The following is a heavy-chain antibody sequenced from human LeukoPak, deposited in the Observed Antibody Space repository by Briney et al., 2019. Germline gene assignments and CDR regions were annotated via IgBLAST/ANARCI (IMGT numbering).Heavy chain of an antibody. CDR1: GGSISSYY. Sequence: SETLSLTCTVSGGSISSYYWSWIRQPPGKGLEWIGEINHSGSTNYNPSLKSRVTISVDTSKNQFSLKLSSVTAADTAVYYCAIRRLYYYISAYFDYWGQGTLVTVSS. CDR2: INHSGST. J-gene: IGHJ4*02. V-gene: IGHV4-34*01. D-gene: IGHD3-22*01. CDR3: AIRRLYYYISAYFDY.